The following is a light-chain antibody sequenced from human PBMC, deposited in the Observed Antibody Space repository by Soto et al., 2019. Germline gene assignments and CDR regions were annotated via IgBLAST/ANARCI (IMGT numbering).Light chain of an antibody. CDR2: GES. CDR3: QQFNTWPRT. Sequence: EIVMTQSPATLSVSPGERATLSCRASQTVGSNVAWYQQKPGQAPRLLIYGESTRATGSPARFSGGVSGTEFTLTISGLQSEDFAVYYCQQFNTWPRTFGQGTQVEIK. CDR1: QTVGSN. V-gene: IGKV3-15*01. J-gene: IGKJ1*01.